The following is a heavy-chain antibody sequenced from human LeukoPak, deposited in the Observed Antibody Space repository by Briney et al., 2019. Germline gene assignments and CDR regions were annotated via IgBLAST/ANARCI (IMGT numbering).Heavy chain of an antibody. J-gene: IGHJ5*02. V-gene: IGHV1-2*02. CDR3: ARGSGYYYHWFDP. Sequence: GASVKVSCKASGYTFTGYYMHWVRQAPGQGLEWIGWINPNSGGTNYAQKFQGRVTMTRDTSISTAYMELSRLRSDDTAVYYCARGSGYYYHWFDPWGQGTLVTVSS. CDR2: INPNSGGT. D-gene: IGHD3-22*01. CDR1: GYTFTGYY.